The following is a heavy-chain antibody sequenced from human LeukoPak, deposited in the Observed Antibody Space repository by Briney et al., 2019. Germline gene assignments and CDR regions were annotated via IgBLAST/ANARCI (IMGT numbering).Heavy chain of an antibody. CDR1: GFTFDDYA. J-gene: IGHJ4*02. Sequence: GGSLRLSCAASGFTFDDYAMHWVRHAPGKGLEWVSGISWNSGSIGYADSVKGRFTISRDNAKNSLYLQMNSLRAEDTALYYCARNFDYWGQGTLVTVSS. CDR2: ISWNSGSI. CDR3: ARNFDY. V-gene: IGHV3-9*01.